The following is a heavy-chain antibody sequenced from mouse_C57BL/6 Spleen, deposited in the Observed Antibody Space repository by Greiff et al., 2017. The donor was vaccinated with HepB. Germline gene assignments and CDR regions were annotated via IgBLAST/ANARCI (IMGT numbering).Heavy chain of an antibody. CDR2: INPGSGGT. Sequence: VQLQQSGAELVRPGTSVKVSCKASGYAFTNYLIEWVKQRPGQGLEWIGVINPGSGGTNYNEKFKGKATLTADKSSSTAYMQLSSLTSEDSAVYFCARRGYYGWFAYWGQGTLVTVSA. D-gene: IGHD1-1*01. CDR3: ARRGYYGWFAY. V-gene: IGHV1-54*01. J-gene: IGHJ3*01. CDR1: GYAFTNYL.